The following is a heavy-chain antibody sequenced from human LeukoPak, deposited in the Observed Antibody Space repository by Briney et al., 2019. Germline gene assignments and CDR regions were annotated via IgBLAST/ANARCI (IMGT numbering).Heavy chain of an antibody. CDR3: ARHGAAAAVSYFDY. J-gene: IGHJ4*02. CDR2: IYYSGST. V-gene: IGHV4-30-4*08. CDR1: GGSISSGDYY. D-gene: IGHD6-13*01. Sequence: PSETLSLTCTVSGGSISSGDYYWSWIRQPPGKGLEWIGYIYYSGSTYYNPSLKSRVTISVDTSKNQFSLKLSSVTAADTAVYYCARHGAAAAVSYFDYWGQGTLVTVSS.